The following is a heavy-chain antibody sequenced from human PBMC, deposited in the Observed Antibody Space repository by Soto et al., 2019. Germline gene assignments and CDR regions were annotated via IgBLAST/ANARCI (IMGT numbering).Heavy chain of an antibody. J-gene: IGHJ6*02. V-gene: IGHV3-7*01. Sequence: GGTLRLSCAASGFTFSSYWMSWVRQAPGKGLEWVANIKQDGSEKYYVDSVKGRFTISRDNAKNSLYLQMNSLRAEDTAVYYYARDRYSSSSFYYYYYYGMDVWGQGTTVTVSS. D-gene: IGHD6-6*01. CDR3: ARDRYSSSSFYYYYYYGMDV. CDR1: GFTFSSYW. CDR2: IKQDGSEK.